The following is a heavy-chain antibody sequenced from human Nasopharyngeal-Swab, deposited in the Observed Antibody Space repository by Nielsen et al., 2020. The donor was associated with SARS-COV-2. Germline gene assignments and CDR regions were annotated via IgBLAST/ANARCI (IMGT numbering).Heavy chain of an antibody. CDR2: IKSKTDGGTT. J-gene: IGHJ6*03. Sequence: GESLKISCAASGFTFSNAWMSWVRQAPGKGLEWVGRIKSKTDGGTTDYAAPVKGRFTISRDDSKNTLYLQMNSLKTEDTAVYYYTTDVVRGIGDSSGYFGEGDYYYYMDVWGKGTTVTVSS. CDR3: TTDVVRGIGDSSGYFGEGDYYYYMDV. D-gene: IGHD3-22*01. CDR1: GFTFSNAW. V-gene: IGHV3-15*01.